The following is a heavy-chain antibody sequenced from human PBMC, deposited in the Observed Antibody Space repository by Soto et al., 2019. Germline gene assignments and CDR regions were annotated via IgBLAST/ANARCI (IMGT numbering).Heavy chain of an antibody. CDR1: GFAISRGYY. Sequence: SETLSLTGNVSGFAISRGYYWSWVRQPPGKGLEWIGSIYPSVSSYHNPSLESRLTLSIDTSKNQFTLKLASVTAADTALYYCAREKVGTTFFDNWGQGTQVTGLL. J-gene: IGHJ4*02. CDR3: AREKVGTTFFDN. D-gene: IGHD1-1*01. V-gene: IGHV4-38-2*02. CDR2: IYPSVSS.